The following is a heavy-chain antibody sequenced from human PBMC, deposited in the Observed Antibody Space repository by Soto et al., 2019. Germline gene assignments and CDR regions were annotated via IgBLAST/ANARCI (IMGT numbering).Heavy chain of an antibody. CDR3: ASLGSIAALPYYYGMDV. Sequence: SVKVSCKASGGTFSSYAISWVRQAPGQGLEWMGGIIPIFGTANYAQKFQGRVTITADESTSTAYMELSSLRSEDTAVYYCASLGSIAALPYYYGMDVWGRGTTVTVSS. D-gene: IGHD6-6*01. CDR2: IIPIFGTA. CDR1: GGTFSSYA. V-gene: IGHV1-69*13. J-gene: IGHJ6*02.